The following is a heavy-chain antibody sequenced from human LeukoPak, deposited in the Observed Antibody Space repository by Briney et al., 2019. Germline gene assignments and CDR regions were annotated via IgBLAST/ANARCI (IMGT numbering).Heavy chain of an antibody. V-gene: IGHV3-33*01. CDR1: GFTFSSYG. CDR2: IWYDGSNK. J-gene: IGHJ3*02. CDR3: ARLTGYSAFDI. Sequence: GGSLRLSCAASGFTFSSYGMHWVRQAPGKGLEWVAVIWYDGSNKYYADSVKGRFTISRDNSKNTLYLQMNSLRAEDTAVYYCARLTGYSAFDIWGQGQWSPSLQ. D-gene: IGHD5-18*01.